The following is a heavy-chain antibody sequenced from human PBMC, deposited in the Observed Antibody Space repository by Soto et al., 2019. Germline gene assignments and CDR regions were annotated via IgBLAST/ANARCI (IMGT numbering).Heavy chain of an antibody. V-gene: IGHV1-58*02. CDR1: GFTFTSSA. CDR3: AADLGIYCSSTSCGEHNWFDP. Sequence: GASVKVSCKASGFTFTSSAMQWVRQARGQRLEWIGWIVVGSGNTNYAQKFQERVTITRDMSTSTAYMELSSLRSEDTAVYYCAADLGIYCSSTSCGEHNWFDPWGQGTLVTVSS. CDR2: IVVGSGNT. J-gene: IGHJ5*02. D-gene: IGHD2-2*01.